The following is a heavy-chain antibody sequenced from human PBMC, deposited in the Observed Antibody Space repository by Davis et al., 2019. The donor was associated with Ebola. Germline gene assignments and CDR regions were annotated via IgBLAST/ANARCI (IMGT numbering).Heavy chain of an antibody. CDR2: IIPIFGTA. Sequence: SVKVSCKASGGTFSSYAISWVRQAPGQGLEWMGGIIPIFGTANYAQKFQGRVTITADESTSTAYMELSSLRSEDTAVYYCARGREMASPYYYYYYMDVWGKGTTVTVSS. D-gene: IGHD5-24*01. J-gene: IGHJ6*03. CDR1: GGTFSSYA. CDR3: ARGREMASPYYYYYYMDV. V-gene: IGHV1-69*13.